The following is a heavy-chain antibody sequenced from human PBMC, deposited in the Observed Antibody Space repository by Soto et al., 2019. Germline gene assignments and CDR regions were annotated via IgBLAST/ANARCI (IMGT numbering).Heavy chain of an antibody. J-gene: IGHJ6*02. Sequence: GGSLRLSCAASGFTFSSYGMHWVRQAPGKGLEWVAVISYDGTSRNYADSVKGRFTISRDNPKNTLYLQMNSLRAEDTAVYYCAKEGHDCTNGVCYPQGMDVWGQGTKVTVYS. V-gene: IGHV3-30*18. CDR2: ISYDGTSR. CDR1: GFTFSSYG. CDR3: AKEGHDCTNGVCYPQGMDV. D-gene: IGHD2-8*01.